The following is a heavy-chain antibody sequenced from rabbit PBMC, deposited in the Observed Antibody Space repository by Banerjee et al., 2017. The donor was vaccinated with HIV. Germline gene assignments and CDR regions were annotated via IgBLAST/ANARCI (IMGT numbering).Heavy chain of an antibody. CDR1: GIDFSNYHY. CDR2: VDVGSSGDT. V-gene: IGHV1S45*01. Sequence: QEQLGESGGGLVKPGGTLTLTCKASGIDFSNYHYMCWVRQAPGKGLEWIACVDVGSSGDTYYASWAKGRFTISKTSSTTVTLQMTSLTAADTATYFCARDLAGVIGWNFGLWGPGTL. J-gene: IGHJ4*01. D-gene: IGHD4-1*01. CDR3: ARDLAGVIGWNFGL.